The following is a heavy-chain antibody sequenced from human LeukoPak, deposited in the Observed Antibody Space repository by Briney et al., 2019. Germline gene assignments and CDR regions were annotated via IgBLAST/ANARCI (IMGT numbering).Heavy chain of an antibody. CDR1: GFTFNNYE. Sequence: GGSLRLSCAASGFTFNNYEMPWVRQTAGKGLEWVSAVGIAGDTFYAGSVKGRFSISRDNAESSLFLQMNSLRAGDTAVYYCAREGRVGTADAFDVWGQGTMVTVSS. V-gene: IGHV3-13*01. CDR3: AREGRVGTADAFDV. D-gene: IGHD4-23*01. J-gene: IGHJ3*01. CDR2: VGIAGDT.